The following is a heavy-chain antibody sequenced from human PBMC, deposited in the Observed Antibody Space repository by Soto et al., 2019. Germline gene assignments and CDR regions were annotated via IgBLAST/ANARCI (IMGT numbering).Heavy chain of an antibody. D-gene: IGHD3-9*01. CDR2: IYWDDDK. J-gene: IGHJ4*02. Sequence: QITLKESGPTLVKPTQTLTLTCTFSGFSLSTSGVGVGWIRQPPGKALEWLALIYWDDDKRYSPSLKSSLTINKDTAKNPVVPNMTNLDPVDTATYYCAHRPHYYAIFSGYYTFDSWGQGTLVTVSS. CDR3: AHRPHYYAIFSGYYTFDS. CDR1: GFSLSTSGVG. V-gene: IGHV2-5*02.